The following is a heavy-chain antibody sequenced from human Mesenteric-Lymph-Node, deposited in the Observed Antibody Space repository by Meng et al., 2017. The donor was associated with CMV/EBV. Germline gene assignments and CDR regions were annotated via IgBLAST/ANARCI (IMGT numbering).Heavy chain of an antibody. J-gene: IGHJ4*02. CDR2: ISGSSDYV. V-gene: IGHV3-21*01. Sequence: SCAPSGFTFNSYRMNWCRQAPGKGLEWVSIISGSSDYVYYAASVKGRFTISRDNAKNSLYLQMNSLRVEDTAVYYCARDPSGSIVWGRGVLVTVSS. CDR1: GFTFNSYR. D-gene: IGHD2-15*01. CDR3: ARDPSGSIV.